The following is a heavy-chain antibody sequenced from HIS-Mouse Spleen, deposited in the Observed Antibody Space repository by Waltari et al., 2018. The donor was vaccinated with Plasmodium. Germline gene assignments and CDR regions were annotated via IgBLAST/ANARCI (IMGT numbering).Heavy chain of an antibody. V-gene: IGHV3-48*01. Sequence: EVQLVESGGGLVQPGGSLRLACAASGFTFSSYSMNWVRRVPGKGLEWVSYISIISSTIYYADSVKGRFTISRDNAKNSLYLQMNSLRAEDTAVYYCARVNSGSYYWFDPWGQGTLVTVSS. CDR2: ISIISSTI. CDR1: GFTFSSYS. CDR3: ARVNSGSYYWFDP. J-gene: IGHJ5*02. D-gene: IGHD1-26*01.